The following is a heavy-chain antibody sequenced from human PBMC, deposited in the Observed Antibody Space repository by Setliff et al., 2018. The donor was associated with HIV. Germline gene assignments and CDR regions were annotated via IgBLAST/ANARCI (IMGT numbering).Heavy chain of an antibody. D-gene: IGHD1-26*01. CDR2: IIPIFTTA. CDR1: GGTFSNYA. CDR3: AREGIVGATLRYYYYAMDV. Sequence: RASVKVCCKASGGTFSNYAISWVRQAPGQGLEWMGRIIPIFTTASYAQKFQGRVTMTTDTSTSTAYMELRSLRSDDTAVYYCAREGIVGATLRYYYYAMDVWGQGTTVTVSS. V-gene: IGHV1-69*05. J-gene: IGHJ6*02.